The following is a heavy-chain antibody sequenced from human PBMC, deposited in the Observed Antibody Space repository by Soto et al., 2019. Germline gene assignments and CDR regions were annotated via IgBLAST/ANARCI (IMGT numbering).Heavy chain of an antibody. Sequence: VASVKVSCKASGGTFSSYAISWVRQAPGQGLEWMGGIIPIFGTANYAQKFQGRVTITADESTSTAYMELSSLRSEDTAVYYCARSLLRYFDWLLYSPAKSDAFDTWGQGTMVTVSS. D-gene: IGHD3-9*01. CDR3: ARSLLRYFDWLLYSPAKSDAFDT. CDR2: IIPIFGTA. CDR1: GGTFSSYA. J-gene: IGHJ3*02. V-gene: IGHV1-69*13.